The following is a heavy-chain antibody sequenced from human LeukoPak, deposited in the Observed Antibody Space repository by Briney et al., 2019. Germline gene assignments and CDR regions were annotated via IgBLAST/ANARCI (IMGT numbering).Heavy chain of an antibody. Sequence: PSETLSLTCTVSGGSISSYYWSWIRQPPGKGLEWIGYIYYSGSTNYNPSLKSRVTISVDTSKNQFSLKLSSVTAADTAVYYCARASVGLGYCSGGSCYPYWYFDLWGRGTLVTVSS. D-gene: IGHD2-15*01. CDR1: GGSISSYY. V-gene: IGHV4-59*01. CDR3: ARASVGLGYCSGGSCYPYWYFDL. CDR2: IYYSGST. J-gene: IGHJ2*01.